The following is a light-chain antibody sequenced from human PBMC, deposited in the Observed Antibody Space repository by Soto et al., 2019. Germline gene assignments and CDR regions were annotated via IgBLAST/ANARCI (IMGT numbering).Light chain of an antibody. CDR2: EVS. CDR1: SSDVGGYNY. Sequence: QSVLTQPASVSGSPGQSITISCTGTSSDVGGYNYVSWYQQHSGKAPKLIIYEVSNRPSGVSNRFSGSKSGDTASLTISGLHAEDEADYYCSSYTSSSTLYVFGTGTKLTVL. CDR3: SSYTSSSTLYV. J-gene: IGLJ1*01. V-gene: IGLV2-14*01.